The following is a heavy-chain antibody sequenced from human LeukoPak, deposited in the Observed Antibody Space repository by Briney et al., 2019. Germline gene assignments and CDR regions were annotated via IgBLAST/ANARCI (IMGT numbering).Heavy chain of an antibody. CDR1: GFTFSDYH. D-gene: IGHD3-3*01. J-gene: IGHJ4*02. V-gene: IGHV3-11*01. Sequence: GGSLRLSCAASGFTFSDYHMSWIRQAPGKGLEWVSYISTSGNSINYADSVKGRFTISRDNAKNSLYLQMNSLRAEDTAVYYCARDGRGITIFGVAPDYWGQGTLVTVSS. CDR3: ARDGRGITIFGVAPDY. CDR2: ISTSGNSI.